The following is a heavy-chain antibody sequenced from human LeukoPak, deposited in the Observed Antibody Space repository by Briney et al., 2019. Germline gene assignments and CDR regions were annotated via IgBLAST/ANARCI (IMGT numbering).Heavy chain of an antibody. CDR2: IYRSGST. V-gene: IGHV4-38-2*02. D-gene: IGHD5-12*01. CDR1: GYSISSDYY. Sequence: PSETLSLTCTVSGYSISSDYYWGWIRQPRIRQPPGKGLEWIGSIYRSGSTYYNPSLKSRVTISVDTSKNQFSLKLSSVTAADTAVYYCARGDRGYSGYDLFDYWGQGTLVTVSS. CDR3: ARGDRGYSGYDLFDY. J-gene: IGHJ4*02.